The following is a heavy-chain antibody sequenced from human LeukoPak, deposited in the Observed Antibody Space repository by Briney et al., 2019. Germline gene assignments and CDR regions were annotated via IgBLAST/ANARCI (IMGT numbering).Heavy chain of an antibody. Sequence: GGSLRLSCAASGFTLGNYWMHWVRQAPGKGLVWVSRGDGDGSHSTYADSVKGRFAISRDNRKNTLYLQMNSLTGEDTAVYYCAYSDHFDNWGQGTLVTVSS. CDR1: GFTLGNYW. J-gene: IGHJ4*02. D-gene: IGHD4-17*01. CDR2: GDGDGSHS. CDR3: AYSDHFDN. V-gene: IGHV3-74*03.